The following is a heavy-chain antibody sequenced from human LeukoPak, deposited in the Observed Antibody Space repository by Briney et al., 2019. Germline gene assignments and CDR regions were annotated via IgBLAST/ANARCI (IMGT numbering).Heavy chain of an antibody. CDR2: MNPNSGNT. V-gene: IGHV1-8*03. CDR3: ASHFRYDAFDI. D-gene: IGHD3-3*02. CDR1: GYTFTSYD. J-gene: IGHJ3*02. Sequence: SVKVSCKASGYTFTSYDINWVRQATGQGLEWMGWMNPNSGNTGYAQKFQGRATIIRNTSISTAYMELSSLRSEDTAVYYCASHFRYDAFDIWGQGTMVTVSS.